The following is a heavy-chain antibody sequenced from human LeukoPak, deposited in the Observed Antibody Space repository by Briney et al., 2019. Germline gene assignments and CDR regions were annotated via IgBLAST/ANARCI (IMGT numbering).Heavy chain of an antibody. CDR2: VYPGDSDS. CDR1: GYSFTNYW. J-gene: IGHJ3*02. CDR3: ARQGRDGYNSAFDI. D-gene: IGHD5-24*01. Sequence: GESLKISCKGSGYSFTNYWIGWVRQMPGKGLEWMGIVYPGDSDSRYSPSFEGQVTISSDKSISTAYLQWSSQKASDTAMHYCARQGRDGYNSAFDIWGQGTLATVSS. V-gene: IGHV5-51*01.